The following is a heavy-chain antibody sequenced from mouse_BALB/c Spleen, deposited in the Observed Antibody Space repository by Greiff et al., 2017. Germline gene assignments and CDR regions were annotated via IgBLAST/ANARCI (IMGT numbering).Heavy chain of an antibody. J-gene: IGHJ4*01. V-gene: IGHV1S135*01. Sequence: EVQLQQSGPELMKPGASVKISCKASGYSFTSYYMHWVKQSHGKSLEWIGYIDPFNGGTSYNQKFKGKATLTVDKSSSTDYMHLSSLTSEDSAVYYCARYGNDVYAMDYWGQGTSVTVSS. CDR3: ARYGNDVYAMDY. D-gene: IGHD2-10*02. CDR1: GYSFTSYY. CDR2: IDPFNGGT.